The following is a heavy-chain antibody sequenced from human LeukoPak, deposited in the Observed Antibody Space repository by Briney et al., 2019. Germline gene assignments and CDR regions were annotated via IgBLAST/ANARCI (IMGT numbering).Heavy chain of an antibody. CDR1: GGSISSYY. J-gene: IGHJ4*02. CDR3: ASSLTLTYYFDY. V-gene: IGHV4-59*08. CDR2: IYYSGST. D-gene: IGHD3-9*01. Sequence: PSETLSLTCTVSGGSISSYYWSWTRQPPGKGLEWIGYIYYSGSTNYNPSLKSRVTISVDTSKNQFSLNLASVTAADTAVYYCASSLTLTYYFDYWGQGTLVTVSS.